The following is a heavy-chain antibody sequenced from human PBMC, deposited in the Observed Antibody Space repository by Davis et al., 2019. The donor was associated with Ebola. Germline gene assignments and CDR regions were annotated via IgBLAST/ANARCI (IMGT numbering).Heavy chain of an antibody. CDR1: GFTFRNYG. CDR3: ARDPLAWGSGSYYEDY. Sequence: GESLKISCAASGFTFRNYGMHWVRQAPGKGLEWVAFIWHDGSNEYYADSVKGRFTISRDNSKNTVYLQMHSLRADDMAVYYCARDPLAWGSGSYYEDYWGQGTLVTVSS. J-gene: IGHJ4*02. D-gene: IGHD3-10*01. V-gene: IGHV3-33*01. CDR2: IWHDGSNE.